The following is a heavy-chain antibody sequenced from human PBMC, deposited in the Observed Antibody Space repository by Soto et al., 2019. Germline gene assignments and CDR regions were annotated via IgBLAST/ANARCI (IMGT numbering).Heavy chain of an antibody. D-gene: IGHD3-10*01. CDR1: GGSISSGGYS. Sequence: QLQLQESGSGLVEPSQTLSLTCAVSGGSISSGGYSWSWIRQPPGKGLEWIGYMYHSGSTYYNPSLKSRVTISVDRSKNQFSLKLSSVTAADTAVYYCARAIGWFGELLGGYYFDYWGQGTLVTVSS. V-gene: IGHV4-30-2*01. CDR2: MYHSGST. J-gene: IGHJ4*02. CDR3: ARAIGWFGELLGGYYFDY.